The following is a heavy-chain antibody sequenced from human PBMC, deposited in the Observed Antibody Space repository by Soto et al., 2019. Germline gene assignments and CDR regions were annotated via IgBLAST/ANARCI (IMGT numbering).Heavy chain of an antibody. CDR1: GGSISSYY. CDR2: IYYSGST. Sequence: QVQLQESGPGLVKPSETLSLTCTVSGGSISSYYWSWIRQPPGKGLEWIGYIYYSGSTNYNPSLKSRVTISVDTSKNQFSLKLSSVTAADTAVYYCVRGWAAAGIDYYGMDVWGQGTTVTVSS. CDR3: VRGWAAAGIDYYGMDV. V-gene: IGHV4-59*01. D-gene: IGHD6-13*01. J-gene: IGHJ6*02.